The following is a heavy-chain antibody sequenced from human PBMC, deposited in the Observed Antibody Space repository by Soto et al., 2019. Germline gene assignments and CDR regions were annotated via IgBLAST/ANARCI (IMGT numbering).Heavy chain of an antibody. J-gene: IGHJ6*02. V-gene: IGHV5-51*01. Sequence: GESLKISCKGSGYSFTSYWIGWVRQMPGKGLEWMGIIYPGDSDTRYSPSFQGQVTISADKSISTAYLQWSSLKASDTAMYYCARPQYYDILTGYPGYGMDVWGQGTTVTVSS. D-gene: IGHD3-9*01. CDR1: GYSFTSYW. CDR2: IYPGDSDT. CDR3: ARPQYYDILTGYPGYGMDV.